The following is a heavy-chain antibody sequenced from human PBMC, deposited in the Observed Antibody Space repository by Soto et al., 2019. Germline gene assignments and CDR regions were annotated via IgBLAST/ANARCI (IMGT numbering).Heavy chain of an antibody. V-gene: IGHV4-61*01. Sequence: QVQLQESGPGLVKPSETRSLTCTVSGGSVSSATYYWTWIRQPPGKGLEWIGYIYYSGTTNYNPSLKSRVTISVDTSKDQFSLKLSSVTAADTAAYYCARGGRYLGMDAWGQGTTVTVSS. D-gene: IGHD1-26*01. CDR2: IYYSGTT. CDR3: ARGGRYLGMDA. J-gene: IGHJ6*02. CDR1: GGSVSSATYY.